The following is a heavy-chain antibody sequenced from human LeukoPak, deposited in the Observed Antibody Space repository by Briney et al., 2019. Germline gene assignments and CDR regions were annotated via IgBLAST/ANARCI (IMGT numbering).Heavy chain of an antibody. CDR3: ARETRTLYSN. V-gene: IGHV3-7*05. Sequence: GESLKISCKGSGYSFTSYWIGWVRQMPGKGLEWVANIKEDGSEKYYVDSVKGRFTISRDNAKNSLFLQMNSLRVEDTAVYYCARETRTLYSNWGQGTLVTVSS. CDR2: IKEDGSEK. J-gene: IGHJ4*02. D-gene: IGHD3-3*01. CDR1: GYSFTSYW.